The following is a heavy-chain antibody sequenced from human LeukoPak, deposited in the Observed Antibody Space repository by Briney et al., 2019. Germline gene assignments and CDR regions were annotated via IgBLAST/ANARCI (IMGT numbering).Heavy chain of an antibody. V-gene: IGHV3-48*03. CDR1: GFTFSSYE. D-gene: IGHD3-22*01. CDR2: ISSSGSTI. Sequence: GGSLRLSCAASGFTFSSYEMNWVRQAPGKGLEWVSYISSSGSTIYYADSVKGRFTISRDNAKNSLYLQMNSLRAEDTAVYYCARAPRGYYDCAFDIWGQGTMVSLSS. J-gene: IGHJ3*02. CDR3: ARAPRGYYDCAFDI.